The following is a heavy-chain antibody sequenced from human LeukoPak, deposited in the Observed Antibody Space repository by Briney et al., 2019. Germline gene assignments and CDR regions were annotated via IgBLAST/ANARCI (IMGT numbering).Heavy chain of an antibody. Sequence: ASVKVSCKASGYTFTSYAMHWVRQAPGQRLEWMGWINAGNGNTKYSQKFQGRVTITRDTSASTAYMELSSLRSEDTAVYYCAREGSILVPAASDAFDIWGQGTMVTVSS. J-gene: IGHJ3*02. V-gene: IGHV1-3*01. D-gene: IGHD2-2*01. CDR2: INAGNGNT. CDR3: AREGSILVPAASDAFDI. CDR1: GYTFTSYA.